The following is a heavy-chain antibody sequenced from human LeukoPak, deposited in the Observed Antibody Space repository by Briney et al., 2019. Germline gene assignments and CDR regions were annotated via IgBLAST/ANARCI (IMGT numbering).Heavy chain of an antibody. V-gene: IGHV4-30-4*08. CDR1: GASISSGDYY. J-gene: IGHJ4*02. D-gene: IGHD4-11*01. CDR2: MYSSGTT. Sequence: SETLSLTCTVSGASISSGDYYWSWIRQPPGKGLEWIGYMYSSGTTYYNPSLKSRLTISVDTSKNQFSLKLTSVTAADTAVFYCARVTLVSGSDYIRDYWGQGTLVTVSS. CDR3: ARVTLVSGSDYIRDY.